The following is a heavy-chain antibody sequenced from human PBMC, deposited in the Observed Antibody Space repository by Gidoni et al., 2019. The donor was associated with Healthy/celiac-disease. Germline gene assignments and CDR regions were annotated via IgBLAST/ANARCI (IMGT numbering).Heavy chain of an antibody. CDR1: GFTFSSYW. Sequence: EVQLVESGGGLVQPGGSLRLSCAASGFTFSSYWMHWVRQAPGKGLVWVSRINSDGSSTSYADSVKGRFTISRDNAKNTLYLQMNSLRAEDTAVYYCARDLSGYVPVAYYYGMDVWGQGTTVTVSS. CDR3: ARDLSGYVPVAYYYGMDV. CDR2: INSDGSST. J-gene: IGHJ6*02. V-gene: IGHV3-74*01. D-gene: IGHD5-12*01.